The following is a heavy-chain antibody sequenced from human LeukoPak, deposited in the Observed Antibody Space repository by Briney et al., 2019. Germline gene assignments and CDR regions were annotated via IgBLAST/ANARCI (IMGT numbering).Heavy chain of an antibody. V-gene: IGHV4-59*07. J-gene: IGHJ3*02. CDR1: CGSNSSHY. Sequence: PADTLSLTCTVWCGSNSSHYWCCLRPPPEEALEWFGYMYYSGSTKYTSSLKSRLNISVDTPKKQFPLKLSCVTAADTAVYYCARNGAVDWDAEYAFDIWDQGTWVTVSS. CDR2: MYYSGST. CDR3: ARNGAVDWDAEYAFDI. D-gene: IGHD3/OR15-3a*01.